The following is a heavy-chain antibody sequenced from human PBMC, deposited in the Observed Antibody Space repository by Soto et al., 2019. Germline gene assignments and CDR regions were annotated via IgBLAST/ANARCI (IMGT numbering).Heavy chain of an antibody. J-gene: IGHJ4*02. Sequence: SETLSLTCTVSGGSISSGGYYWSWIRQHPGKGLEWIGYIYYSGSTYYNPSLKSRVTISVDTSKNQFSLKLSSVTAADTAVYYCARTADHRFDYWGQGTLVTVSS. V-gene: IGHV4-31*03. CDR1: GGSISSGGYY. CDR3: ARTADHRFDY. CDR2: IYYSGST.